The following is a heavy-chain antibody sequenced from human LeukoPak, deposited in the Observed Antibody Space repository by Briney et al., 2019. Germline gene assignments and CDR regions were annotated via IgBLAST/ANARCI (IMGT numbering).Heavy chain of an antibody. Sequence: GGSLRLSCAASGFTFSSYWMSWVRQAPGKGLEWVANIKQDGSEKYYMDSVKGRFTISRDNAKNSLYLQMNSLRAEDTAVYYCARFSAPGRDTYYDFWSGYYTGTYYYYYMDVWGKGTTVTVSS. CDR3: ARFSAPGRDTYYDFWSGYYTGTYYYYYMDV. CDR1: GFTFSSYW. J-gene: IGHJ6*03. V-gene: IGHV3-7*01. CDR2: IKQDGSEK. D-gene: IGHD3-3*01.